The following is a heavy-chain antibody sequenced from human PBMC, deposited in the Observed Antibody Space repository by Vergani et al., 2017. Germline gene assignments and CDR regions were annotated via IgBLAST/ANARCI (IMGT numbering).Heavy chain of an antibody. V-gene: IGHV5-10-1*01. Sequence: EVQLEQSGAAVKKPGESLRISCKGSRYSFTSYWISWVRQMPGKGLEWMGRIDPSDSYTNYSPSFQGHVTISADKSISTAYLQWSSLKASDTAMYYCARQVAVAGKWWGPYYYYGMDVWGQGTTVTVSS. D-gene: IGHD6-19*01. J-gene: IGHJ6*02. CDR1: RYSFTSYW. CDR2: IDPSDSYT. CDR3: ARQVAVAGKWWGPYYYYGMDV.